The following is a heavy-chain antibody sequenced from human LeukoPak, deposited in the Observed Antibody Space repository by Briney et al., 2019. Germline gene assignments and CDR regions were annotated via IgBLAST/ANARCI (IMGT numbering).Heavy chain of an antibody. CDR3: ARDNDFWSGYRYAFDI. D-gene: IGHD3-3*01. Sequence: SETLSLTCTVSGGSISSYYWSWIRQPAGKGLEWIGRIYTSGSTNYNPSLKSRVTMSVDTSKNQVSLKLSSVTAADTAVYYCARDNDFWSGYRYAFDIWGQGTMVTVSS. V-gene: IGHV4-4*07. CDR1: GGSISSYY. CDR2: IYTSGST. J-gene: IGHJ3*02.